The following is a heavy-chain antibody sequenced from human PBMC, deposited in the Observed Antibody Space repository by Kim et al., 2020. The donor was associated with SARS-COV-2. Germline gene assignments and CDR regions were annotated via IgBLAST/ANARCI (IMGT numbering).Heavy chain of an antibody. Sequence: KGRLTISRDDSKNTAYLQMNSLKTEDTAVYYCTKGKRIAVAGTISWYFDLWGRGTLVTVSS. CDR3: TKGKRIAVAGTISWYFDL. V-gene: IGHV3-73*01. D-gene: IGHD6-19*01. J-gene: IGHJ2*01.